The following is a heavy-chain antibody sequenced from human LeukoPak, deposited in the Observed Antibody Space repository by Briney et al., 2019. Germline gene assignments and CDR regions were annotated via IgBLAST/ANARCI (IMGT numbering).Heavy chain of an antibody. CDR3: GRDRSSYNYYGMDV. Sequence: SQTLSLTCTVSGGSIDSGGYYWSWIRQHPGKGLEWLGNIFYTGTTKYNPSLKSRVTISVDTSKNQFSLKLSSVTAADTAVYYCGRDRSSYNYYGMDVWGKGTTVTVSS. J-gene: IGHJ6*04. CDR2: IFYTGTT. V-gene: IGHV4-31*03. CDR1: GGSIDSGGYY.